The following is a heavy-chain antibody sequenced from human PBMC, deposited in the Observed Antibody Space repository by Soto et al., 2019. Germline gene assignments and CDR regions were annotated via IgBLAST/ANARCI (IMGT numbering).Heavy chain of an antibody. CDR2: INAANGDT. CDR3: VRRHVSATGIDWFDP. Sequence: RASVKVSCKASGYTFTRYGIHGVRQAPLQRLEWMGWINAANGDTKYSPKFQGRVTITRDTSASTAYMELSSLRSEDTAVYYCVRRHVSATGIDWFDPWGQGTLVTVSS. CDR1: GYTFTRYG. J-gene: IGHJ5*02. D-gene: IGHD6-13*01. V-gene: IGHV1-3*01.